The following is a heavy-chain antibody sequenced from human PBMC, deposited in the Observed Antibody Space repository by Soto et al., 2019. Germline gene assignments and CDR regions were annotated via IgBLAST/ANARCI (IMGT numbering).Heavy chain of an antibody. Sequence: PGGSLRLSCAASGFTFNQAWMQWVRQAPGKGLEWVGRIKSEPDGGTADYAAPVKGRFIISRDDSKNTLYLQMSSLKTEDTAVYYCATDPPNVFGPFDYWGQGALVTVSS. CDR1: GFTFNQAW. D-gene: IGHD3-16*01. V-gene: IGHV3-15*07. CDR3: ATDPPNVFGPFDY. J-gene: IGHJ4*02. CDR2: IKSEPDGGTA.